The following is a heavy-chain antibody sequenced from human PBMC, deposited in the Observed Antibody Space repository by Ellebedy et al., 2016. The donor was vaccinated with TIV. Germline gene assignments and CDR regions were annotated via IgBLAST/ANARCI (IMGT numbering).Heavy chain of an antibody. V-gene: IGHV3-30-3*01. J-gene: IGHJ6*02. CDR3: ARPLYSYGQRAHYYGMDV. Sequence: GGSLRLSXAASGFTFSSYAMHWVRQAPGKGLEWVAVISYDGSNKYYADSVKGRFTISRDNSKNTLYLQMNSLRAEDTAVYYCARPLYSYGQRAHYYGMDVWGQGTTVTVSS. CDR2: ISYDGSNK. CDR1: GFTFSSYA. D-gene: IGHD5-18*01.